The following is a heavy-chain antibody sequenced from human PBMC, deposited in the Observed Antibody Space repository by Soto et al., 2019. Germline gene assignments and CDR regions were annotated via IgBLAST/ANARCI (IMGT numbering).Heavy chain of an antibody. CDR3: ASTWSGYYYFDS. CDR2: ISYDGNNR. V-gene: IGHV3-30*03. J-gene: IGHJ4*02. Sequence: GGSLRLSCGASGFTFSNYGMHWVRQAPGKGLEWVAVISYDGNNRYYGDSVKGRFTISRDNSKNTVYLQMNSLRVEDTAVYYCASTWSGYYYFDSWGQGTLVTVSS. D-gene: IGHD3-3*01. CDR1: GFTFSNYG.